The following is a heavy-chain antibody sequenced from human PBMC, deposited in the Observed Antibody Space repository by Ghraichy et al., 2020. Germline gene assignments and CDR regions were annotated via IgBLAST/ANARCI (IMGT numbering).Heavy chain of an antibody. Sequence: GGSLRLSCAASGFTFSRYGRQGGRKEPGKGLEWVAFIRYDGSNKYYADSVKGRFTISRDNSKNTLYLQMNSLRAEDTAVYYCAKDNWGHWGQGTLVTVSS. CDR1: GFTFSRYG. CDR3: AKDNWGH. J-gene: IGHJ4*02. CDR2: IRYDGSNK. D-gene: IGHD7-27*01. V-gene: IGHV3-30*02.